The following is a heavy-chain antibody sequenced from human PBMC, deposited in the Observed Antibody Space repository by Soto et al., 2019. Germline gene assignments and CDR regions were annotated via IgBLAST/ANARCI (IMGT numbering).Heavy chain of an antibody. V-gene: IGHV4-39*01. CDR3: ARHQGVNAFDI. CDR2: IYYSGST. D-gene: IGHD3-10*01. J-gene: IGHJ3*02. Sequence: QSLTCTVSGGSISSSSYYWGWIRQPPGKGLEWIGSIYYSGSTYYNPSLKSRVTISVDTSKNQFSLKLSSVTAADTAVYYCARHQGVNAFDIWGQGTMVTVSS. CDR1: GGSISSSSYY.